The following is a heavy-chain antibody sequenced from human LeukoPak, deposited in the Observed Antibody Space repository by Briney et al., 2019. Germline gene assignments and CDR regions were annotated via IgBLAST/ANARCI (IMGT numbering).Heavy chain of an antibody. D-gene: IGHD6-13*01. CDR3: ARDSGAQLAH. V-gene: IGHV4-31*03. CDR1: GGSISSGGYY. J-gene: IGHJ4*02. CDR2: IYYSGST. Sequence: SETLSLTCTVSGGSISSGGYYWSWIRQHPGKGLEWIGYIYYSGSTYYNPSLKSRVTISVDTSKNQFSLKLSSVTAADTAVYYCARDSGAQLAHWGQGTLVTVSS.